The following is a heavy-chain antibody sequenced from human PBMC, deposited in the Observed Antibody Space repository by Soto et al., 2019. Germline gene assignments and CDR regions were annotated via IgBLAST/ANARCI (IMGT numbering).Heavy chain of an antibody. Sequence: ASVNVSCKASGGTFTDYAFSWVRQAPGQGLEWMGGIIPMFRSSNFAQKFQDRLTIFADASAGTAYMELSSLRSDDTAIYYCAKDVGFQQHLFVFDLWGQGTLVTVSS. D-gene: IGHD3-10*02. CDR3: AKDVGFQQHLFVFDL. CDR1: GGTFTDYA. CDR2: IIPMFRSS. J-gene: IGHJ4*02. V-gene: IGHV1-69*13.